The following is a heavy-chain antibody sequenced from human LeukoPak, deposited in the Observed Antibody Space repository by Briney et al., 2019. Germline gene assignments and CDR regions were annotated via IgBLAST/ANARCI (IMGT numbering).Heavy chain of an antibody. V-gene: IGHV3-30*18. J-gene: IGHJ4*02. CDR1: GFTFSSYG. CDR2: ISYDGSNK. CDR3: AKELRDYYDRYYFDY. D-gene: IGHD3-22*01. Sequence: GGSLRLSCAASGFTFSSYGMHWVRQAPGKGLEWVAVISYDGSNKYYADSVKGRFTISRDNSKNTLYLQMNSLRGEDTAVYYCAKELRDYYDRYYFDYWGQGTLVTVSS.